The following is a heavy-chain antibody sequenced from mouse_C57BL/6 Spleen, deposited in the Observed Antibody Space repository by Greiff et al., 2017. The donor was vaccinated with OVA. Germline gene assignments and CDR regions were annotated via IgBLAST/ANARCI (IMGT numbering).Heavy chain of an antibody. D-gene: IGHD2-4*01. CDR2: INPSSGYT. CDR1: GYTFTSYW. V-gene: IGHV1-7*01. CDR3: ARNLLYDYDGGYYFDY. J-gene: IGHJ2*01. Sequence: QVQLKESGAELAKPGASVKLSCKASGYTFTSYWMHWVKQRPGQGLEWIGYINPSSGYTKYNQKFKDKATLTADKSSSTAYMQLSSLTYEDSAVYYCARNLLYDYDGGYYFDYWGQGTTLTVSS.